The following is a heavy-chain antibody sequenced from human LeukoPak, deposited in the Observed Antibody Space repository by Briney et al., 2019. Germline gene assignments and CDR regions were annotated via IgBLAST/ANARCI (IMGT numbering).Heavy chain of an antibody. D-gene: IGHD4-11*01. J-gene: IGHJ4*02. CDR1: GYTFTSYD. CDR3: ARGGYDYSNLDY. Sequence: ASVKVSCKASGYTFTSYDINWVRQATGQGLEWMGWMNPNSGNTGYAQKFQGRVTITRNTSISTAYMELSSLRSEDTAVYYCARGGYDYSNLDYWGQGTLVTVSS. V-gene: IGHV1-8*03. CDR2: MNPNSGNT.